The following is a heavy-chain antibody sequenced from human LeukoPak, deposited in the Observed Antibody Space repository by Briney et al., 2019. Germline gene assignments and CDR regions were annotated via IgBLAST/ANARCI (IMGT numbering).Heavy chain of an antibody. V-gene: IGHV3-33*01. CDR2: IWYDGSNK. CDR1: GFTFSSYG. D-gene: IGHD1-26*01. J-gene: IGHJ4*02. Sequence: GRSLRLSCAASGFTFSSYGMHWVRQAPGKGLEWVAVIWYDGSNKYYADSVKGRFTISRDNSKNTLYLQMNSLRAEDTAVYYCARDGSGSYYLAAYPLDYWGQGTLVTVSS. CDR3: ARDGSGSYYLAAYPLDY.